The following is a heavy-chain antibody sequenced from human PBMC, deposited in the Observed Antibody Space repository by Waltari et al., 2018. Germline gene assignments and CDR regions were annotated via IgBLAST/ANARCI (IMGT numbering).Heavy chain of an antibody. V-gene: IGHV3-7*01. CDR1: GLTLSRYW. J-gene: IGHJ3*02. CDR3: ARDQWFAFDI. CDR2: IMTDGSEE. D-gene: IGHD3-22*01. Sequence: EVQLVESGGGLVQPGGSLRLSWPASGLTLSRYWMGGVRQAPGKGPEWVANIMTDGSEEYYVDSVRGRFTISRDNAKNSLYLQMNSLRPEDTAVYYCARDQWFAFDIWGHGTMVTVSS.